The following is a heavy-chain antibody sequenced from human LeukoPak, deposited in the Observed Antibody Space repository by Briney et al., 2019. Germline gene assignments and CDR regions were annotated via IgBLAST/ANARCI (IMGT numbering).Heavy chain of an antibody. CDR2: ISAYNGYT. D-gene: IGHD4-23*01. V-gene: IGHV1-18*01. J-gene: IGHJ1*01. CDR3: ARDKAVTTEVTQHFQH. Sequence: ASVKVSCKASGYTFTNYGISWVRPAPGQGLELMGWISAYNGYTDYAQKFQFRVTMTTDTSTSTAYMELRSLRSDDTAVYYCARDKAVTTEVTQHFQHWGQGTLVTVSS. CDR1: GYTFTNYG.